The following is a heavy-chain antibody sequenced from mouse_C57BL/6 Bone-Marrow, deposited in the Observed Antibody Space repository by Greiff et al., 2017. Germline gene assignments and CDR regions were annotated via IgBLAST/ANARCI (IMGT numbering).Heavy chain of an antibody. CDR1: GFTFSSYA. J-gene: IGHJ3*01. V-gene: IGHV5-9-1*02. CDR2: ISSGGDYI. Sequence: EVKVEESGEGLVKPGGSLKLSCAASGFTFSSYAMSWVRQTPEKRLAWVAYISSGGDYIYYADTVQGRFTLSRDNARNTLYLQMSSLKSEDTAMYYCTRDPFAYWGQGTLVTVSA. CDR3: TRDPFAY.